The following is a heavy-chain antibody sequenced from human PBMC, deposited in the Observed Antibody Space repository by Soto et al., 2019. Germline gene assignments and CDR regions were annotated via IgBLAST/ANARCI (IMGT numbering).Heavy chain of an antibody. D-gene: IGHD2-2*01. CDR1: GYTFTSYA. CDR2: INAGNGNT. V-gene: IGHV1-3*01. J-gene: IGHJ6*03. CDR3: ARGKEDIVVVPAARGGGDYYYYYYMDV. Sequence: ASVKVSCKASGYTFTSYAMHWVRQAPGQRLEWMGWINAGNGNTKYSQKFQGRVTITRDTSASTAYMELSSLRSEDTAVYYCARGKEDIVVVPAARGGGDYYYYYYMDVWGKGTTVTVSS.